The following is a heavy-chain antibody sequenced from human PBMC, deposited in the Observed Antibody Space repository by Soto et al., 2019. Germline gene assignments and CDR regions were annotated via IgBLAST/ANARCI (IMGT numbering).Heavy chain of an antibody. CDR3: AKDPTYDSSGYYFYYGPDV. CDR1: GFTFSTYG. CDR2: IPYDGRYK. Sequence: PGGSLRLSCAASGFTFSTYGMHWVRQAPGKGLEWVGLIPYDGRYKYYPDSVKGRFTISRDNSKNTLYLQMNSLRPEDTAVYYCAKDPTYDSSGYYFYYGPDVWGQGTTVTVSS. D-gene: IGHD3-22*01. V-gene: IGHV3-30*18. J-gene: IGHJ6*02.